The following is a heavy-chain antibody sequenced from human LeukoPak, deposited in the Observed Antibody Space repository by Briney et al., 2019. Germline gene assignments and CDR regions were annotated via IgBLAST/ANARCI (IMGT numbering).Heavy chain of an antibody. CDR2: ISGSGGST. CDR3: AKVSGTVLDAFDI. Sequence: PGGSLRLSCAASGFTFSSYAMNWVRQAPGKGLEWVSTISGSGGSTYYADSVKGRFTISRDNSKNTLYLQMNSLRAEDTAVYYCAKVSGTVLDAFDIWGQGTMVTVSS. D-gene: IGHD2-15*01. J-gene: IGHJ3*02. CDR1: GFTFSSYA. V-gene: IGHV3-23*01.